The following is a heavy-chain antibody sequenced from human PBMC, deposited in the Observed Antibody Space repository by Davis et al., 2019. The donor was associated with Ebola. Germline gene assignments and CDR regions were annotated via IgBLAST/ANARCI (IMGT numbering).Heavy chain of an antibody. D-gene: IGHD6-13*01. V-gene: IGHV5-51*01. CDR1: GYSFTSYW. J-gene: IGHJ4*02. Sequence: GESLKISCKGSGYSFTSYWIGWVRQMPGKGLEWMGIIYPGDSDTSYSPSFQGQVTISADKSISTAYLQWSSLKASDTAMYYCARRRFRDSSSWYYFDYWGQGTLVTVSS. CDR3: ARRRFRDSSSWYYFDY. CDR2: IYPGDSDT.